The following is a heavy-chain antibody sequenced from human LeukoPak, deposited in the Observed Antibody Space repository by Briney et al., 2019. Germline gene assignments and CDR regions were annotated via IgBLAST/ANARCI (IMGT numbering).Heavy chain of an antibody. V-gene: IGHV4-39*01. J-gene: IGHJ4*02. CDR3: ARTRYYYNSRSYGAPYYFDY. Sequence: SETLSLTCAVSGGSISSNSYYWGWIRQPPGKGLEWIGSIYYSGSTYYNPSLKSRVTISVDTSKNQFSLKLSSVTAANTAVYYCARTRYYYNSRSYGAPYYFDYWGQGTLVTVSS. CDR2: IYYSGST. D-gene: IGHD3-10*01. CDR1: GGSISSNSYY.